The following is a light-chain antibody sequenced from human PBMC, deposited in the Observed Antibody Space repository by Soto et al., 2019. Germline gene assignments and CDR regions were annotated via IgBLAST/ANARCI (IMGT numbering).Light chain of an antibody. V-gene: IGKV3-20*01. CDR1: QSVSGSY. CDR2: GAS. CDR3: QQYGSSRRT. J-gene: IGKJ1*01. Sequence: EIVLTQSPGTLSLSPGERATLSCRASQSVSGSYLAWYQQKPGQAPRLLTYGASSRATGIPDRFSGTGSGTDFTLTISRLEPEDFAVYYCQQYGSSRRTFGQGTKVEIK.